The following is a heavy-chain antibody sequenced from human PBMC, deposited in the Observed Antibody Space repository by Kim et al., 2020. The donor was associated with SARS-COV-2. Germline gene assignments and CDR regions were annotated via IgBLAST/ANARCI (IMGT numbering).Heavy chain of an antibody. Sequence: GGSLRLSCAASGFTFSNHCMTWVRQAPGKGLEWVANIKSDGSDKNYVDSVKGRFTISRDNAKNSLYLQMSSLRAEDTAVYYCARQARSVDYWGQGTRVTVPS. V-gene: IGHV3-7*01. CDR3: ARQARSVDY. CDR2: IKSDGSDK. D-gene: IGHD3-3*01. CDR1: GFTFSNHC. J-gene: IGHJ4*02.